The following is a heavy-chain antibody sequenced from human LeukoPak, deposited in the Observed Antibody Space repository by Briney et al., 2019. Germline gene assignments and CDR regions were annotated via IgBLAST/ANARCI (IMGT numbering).Heavy chain of an antibody. D-gene: IGHD6-13*01. V-gene: IGHV4-61*02. CDR2: IYTSGST. CDR1: GGSISSSSYY. J-gene: IGHJ5*02. Sequence: SETLSLTCTVSGGSISSSSYYWSWIRQPAGKGLEWIGRIYTSGSTNYNPSLKSRVTMSVDTSKNQFSLKLSSVTAADTAVYYCARGTSGSWYGNWFDPWGQGTLVTVSS. CDR3: ARGTSGSWYGNWFDP.